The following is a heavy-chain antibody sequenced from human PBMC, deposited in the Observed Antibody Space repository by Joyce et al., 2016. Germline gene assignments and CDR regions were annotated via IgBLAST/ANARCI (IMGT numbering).Heavy chain of an antibody. CDR3: ARAYSTTWNGKYYFDY. D-gene: IGHD6-13*01. V-gene: IGHV3-33*01. J-gene: IGHJ4*02. CDR2: IWYDGSNK. CDR1: GFPFNSYG. Sequence: QVQLVESGGGVVQPGRSLRLSCAASGFPFNSYGMHWVRQAPGKGLEWGAVIWYDGSNKYYADSVKGRFTISRDNSKNTLYLQMNSLRAEDTAVYYCARAYSTTWNGKYYFDYWGRGTLVTVSS.